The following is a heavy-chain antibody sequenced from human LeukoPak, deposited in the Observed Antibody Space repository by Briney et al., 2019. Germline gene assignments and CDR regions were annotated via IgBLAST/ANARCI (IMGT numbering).Heavy chain of an antibody. D-gene: IGHD3-22*01. CDR2: VYFSGRT. CDR3: VRKAATHYYDSSGYYKKTELFEV. CDR1: GGSISSYY. J-gene: IGHJ3*01. V-gene: IGHV4-59*01. Sequence: SETLSLTCTVSGGSISSYYWSWIRQPPGKGLEWIGYVYFSGRTNYNPSLKSRVTISVDTSKNQFSLKLNSVTAADTAVYYCVRKAATHYYDSSGYYKKTELFEVWGQGTMVTVSS.